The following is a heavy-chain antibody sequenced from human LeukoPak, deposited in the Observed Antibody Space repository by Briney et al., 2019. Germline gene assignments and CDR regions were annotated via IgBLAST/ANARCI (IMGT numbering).Heavy chain of an antibody. V-gene: IGHV3-53*01. CDR2: TYTGGNS. CDR1: GFSFNTYA. J-gene: IGHJ3*02. CDR3: ARGGRGSAAVVAPRSFDI. D-gene: IGHD3-22*01. Sequence: GGSLRLSCAASGFSFNTYAMGWVRQAPGKGLEWVSVTYTGGNSYYADSVKGRFIISRDISKNTLYLQMNSLRAEDSALYYCARGGRGSAAVVAPRSFDIWGQGTMVTVSS.